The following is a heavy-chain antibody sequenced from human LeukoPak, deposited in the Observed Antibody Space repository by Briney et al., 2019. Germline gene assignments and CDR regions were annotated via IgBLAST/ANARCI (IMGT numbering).Heavy chain of an antibody. CDR3: ARERRTTYGPYYYYYMDV. D-gene: IGHD4-11*01. CDR1: GFTFSTYT. V-gene: IGHV3-21*01. J-gene: IGHJ6*03. Sequence: GGSLRLSCAAPGFTFSTYTMNWVRQAPGKGLEWVSSISSTSSYIYYADSVKGRFTISRDNAKNSLYLQMNSLRAEDTAMYYCARERRTTYGPYYYYYMDVWGKGTTVTVSS. CDR2: ISSTSSYI.